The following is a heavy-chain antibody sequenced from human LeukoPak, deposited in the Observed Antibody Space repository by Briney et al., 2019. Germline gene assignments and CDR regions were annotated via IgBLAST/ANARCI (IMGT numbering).Heavy chain of an antibody. J-gene: IGHJ4*02. D-gene: IGHD3-16*01. Sequence: PGRSLRLSCAASGFTFDDYAMHWVRQAPGKGLEWVSGITWNSGSIAYADSVKGRFTISRDNAKKSLYLQMNSLRAEDTAVYYCASPGDWGQGILVTVTS. CDR1: GFTFDDYA. CDR2: ITWNSGSI. CDR3: ASPGD. V-gene: IGHV3-9*01.